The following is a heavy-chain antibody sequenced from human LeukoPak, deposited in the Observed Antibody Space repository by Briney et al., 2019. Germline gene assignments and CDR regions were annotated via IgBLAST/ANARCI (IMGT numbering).Heavy chain of an antibody. CDR1: GFTFSSYW. Sequence: GGSLRLSCAASGFTFSSYWMSWVRQAPGKGLEWVANIKQDGSEKYYVDSVKGRFTISRDNAKNSLYLQMNSLRAEVTAVYYCAREALGYSSGWYGPGYYFDYWGQGTLVTVSS. V-gene: IGHV3-7*03. CDR3: AREALGYSSGWYGPGYYFDY. J-gene: IGHJ4*02. D-gene: IGHD6-19*01. CDR2: IKQDGSEK.